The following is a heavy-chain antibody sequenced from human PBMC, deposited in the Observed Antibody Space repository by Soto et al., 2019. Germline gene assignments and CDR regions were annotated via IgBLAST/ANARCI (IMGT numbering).Heavy chain of an antibody. CDR3: ARDSAADYDFWSGYSYDAFDI. Sequence: SETLSLTCTVSGGSISSGGHYWSWIRQHPGKGLEWIGYIYYSGSTYYNPSLESRVTISVDTSKNQFSLKLSSVTAADTAVYYCARDSAADYDFWSGYSYDAFDIWGQGTMVTVSS. D-gene: IGHD3-3*01. V-gene: IGHV4-31*03. CDR1: GGSISSGGHY. J-gene: IGHJ3*02. CDR2: IYYSGST.